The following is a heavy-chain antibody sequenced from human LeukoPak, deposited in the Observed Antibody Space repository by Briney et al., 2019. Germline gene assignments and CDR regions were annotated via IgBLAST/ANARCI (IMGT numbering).Heavy chain of an antibody. CDR3: AREAIVVVPAAHYYMDV. Sequence: PSETLSLTCTVSGGSISSGSYYWSRIRQPARKGLEWIGRIYTSGSTNYNPSLKSRVTISVDTSENQFSLKLSSVTAADTAVYYCAREAIVVVPAAHYYMDVWGKGTTVTVSS. V-gene: IGHV4-61*02. CDR2: IYTSGST. J-gene: IGHJ6*03. CDR1: GGSISSGSYY. D-gene: IGHD2-2*01.